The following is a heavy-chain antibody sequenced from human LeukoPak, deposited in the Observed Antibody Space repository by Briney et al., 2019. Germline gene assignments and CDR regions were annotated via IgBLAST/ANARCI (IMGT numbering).Heavy chain of an antibody. J-gene: IGHJ4*02. CDR1: GFSIRSYS. CDR2: ISYDGSIQ. CDR3: AKDLDL. Sequence: QPGRSLRLSCAASGFSIRSYSMHWVRQAPGKGLEWVAVISYDGSIQYHADSVKGRFTISRDNSKNTLYLQMNSLRAEDTAVYYCAKDLDLRGQGTLVTVSS. V-gene: IGHV3-30*07.